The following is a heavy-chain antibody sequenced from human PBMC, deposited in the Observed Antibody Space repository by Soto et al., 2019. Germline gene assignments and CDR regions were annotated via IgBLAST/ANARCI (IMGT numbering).Heavy chain of an antibody. J-gene: IGHJ5*02. D-gene: IGHD2-2*01. Sequence: GASVKVSCKASGYTFTSYDINWVRQATGQGLEWMGWLNPNSGNTGYAQKFQGRVTMTRNTSISTAYMELSSLRSEDTAVYYCARLLYIVVGNNWLDPWGQGTLVTVSS. CDR3: ARLLYIVVGNNWLDP. CDR2: LNPNSGNT. CDR1: GYTFTSYD. V-gene: IGHV1-8*01.